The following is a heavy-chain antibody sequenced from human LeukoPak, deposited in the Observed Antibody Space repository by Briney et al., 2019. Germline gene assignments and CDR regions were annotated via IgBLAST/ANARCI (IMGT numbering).Heavy chain of an antibody. CDR3: AKERLSGGSGWPGGYFDY. CDR1: GFTVSSNY. V-gene: IGHV3-30*18. D-gene: IGHD6-19*01. J-gene: IGHJ4*02. CDR2: ISYDGSNK. Sequence: PGGSLRLSCAASGFTVSSNYMHWVRQAPGKGLEWVAVISYDGSNKYYADSVKGRFTISRDNSKNTLYLQMNSLRAEDTAVYYCAKERLSGGSGWPGGYFDYWGQGTLVTVSS.